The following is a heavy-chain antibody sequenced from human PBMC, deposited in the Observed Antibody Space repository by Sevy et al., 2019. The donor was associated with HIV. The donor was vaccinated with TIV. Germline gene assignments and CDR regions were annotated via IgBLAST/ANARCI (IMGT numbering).Heavy chain of an antibody. CDR3: ARETGNGEFGFYCDY. J-gene: IGHJ4*02. V-gene: IGHV3-21*01. CDR2: ISSRSDYI. Sequence: GGSLRLSCAASGFTFSSYTINWVRQAPGKGLEWVSSISSRSDYIYYADSVKGRFTISRDNAKNSLYLQMNSLRAEDTAVYYCARETGNGEFGFYCDYWGQGTLVTVSS. D-gene: IGHD1-1*01. CDR1: GFTFSSYT.